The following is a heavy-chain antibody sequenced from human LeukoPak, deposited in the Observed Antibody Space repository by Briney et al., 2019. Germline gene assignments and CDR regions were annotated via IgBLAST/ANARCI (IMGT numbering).Heavy chain of an antibody. V-gene: IGHV3-7*01. CDR3: ARVQEYCSSTSCSPFDY. CDR1: GFIFSTYW. Sequence: GGSLRLSCAASGFIFSTYWMSWVRQAPGKGLEWVANIKQDGSEKYYVDSVKGRFTISRDNAKNSLYLRMNSLRAEDTAVYYCARVQEYCSSTSCSPFDYWGQGTLVTVSS. J-gene: IGHJ4*02. D-gene: IGHD2-2*01. CDR2: IKQDGSEK.